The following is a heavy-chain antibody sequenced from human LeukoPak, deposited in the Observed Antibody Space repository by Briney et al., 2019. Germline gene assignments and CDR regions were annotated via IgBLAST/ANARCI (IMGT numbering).Heavy chain of an antibody. J-gene: IGHJ6*03. CDR3: AKLGKTENHYGSGRFSYYYYMDV. V-gene: IGHV3-23*01. Sequence: GGSMRLSCAASGFTFSSSGMIWVRQAPGKGLEWVSAISGTGDRTYHADSVKGRFTISRDNSKNTLYLQMNSLRAEDTAVYYCAKLGKTENHYGSGRFSYYYYMDVWGKGTTVTISS. CDR2: ISGTGDRT. D-gene: IGHD3-10*01. CDR1: GFTFSSSG.